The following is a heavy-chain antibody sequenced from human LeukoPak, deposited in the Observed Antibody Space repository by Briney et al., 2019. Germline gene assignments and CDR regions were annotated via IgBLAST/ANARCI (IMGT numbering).Heavy chain of an antibody. V-gene: IGHV4-34*01. D-gene: IGHD6-19*01. J-gene: IGHJ4*02. CDR1: GGSFSGYY. Sequence: SETLSLTCAVYGGSFSGYYWSWIRQPPGKGLEWIGEINHSGSTNYNPSLKSRVTISVDTSKNQFSLKLSSVTAADTAVHYCARGAVADFDYWGQGTLVTVSS. CDR2: INHSGST. CDR3: ARGAVADFDY.